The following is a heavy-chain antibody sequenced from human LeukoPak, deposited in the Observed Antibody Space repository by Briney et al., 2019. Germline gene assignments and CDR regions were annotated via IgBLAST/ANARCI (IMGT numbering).Heavy chain of an antibody. J-gene: IGHJ4*02. Sequence: GGSLRLSCAASGFTFDNYAMHWVRQAPGKGLEWVSLISWDGGSTYYADSVKGRFTISRDNSKNSLYLQMNSLRAEDTALYYCATSSLSNYFDYWGQGTLVTVSS. CDR2: ISWDGGST. CDR3: ATSSLSNYFDY. CDR1: GFTFDNYA. V-gene: IGHV3-43D*03.